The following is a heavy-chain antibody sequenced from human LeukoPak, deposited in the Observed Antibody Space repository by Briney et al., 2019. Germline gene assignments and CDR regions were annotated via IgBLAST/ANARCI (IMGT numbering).Heavy chain of an antibody. V-gene: IGHV1-2*02. CDR2: INPNSGGT. D-gene: IGHD6-13*01. CDR3: ARSPPYSSSRPCFDP. J-gene: IGHJ5*02. CDR1: GYTFTGYY. Sequence: ASVKVSCKASGYTFTGYYMHWVRQAPGQGLEWMGWINPNSGGTNYAQKFQVRVTMTRDTSISTAYMELSRLRSDDTAVYYCARSPPYSSSRPCFDPWGQGTLVTVSS.